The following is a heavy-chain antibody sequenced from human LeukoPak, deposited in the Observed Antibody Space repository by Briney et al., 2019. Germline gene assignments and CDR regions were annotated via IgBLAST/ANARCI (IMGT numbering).Heavy chain of an antibody. J-gene: IGHJ4*02. D-gene: IGHD3-22*01. CDR3: AKDPLTNYYDSSGLDY. V-gene: IGHV3-23*01. Sequence: GGSLRLSCAASGFTFSSYAMSWVRQAPGKGLEWVSAISGSGGSTYYADSVKGRFTISRDNSKNTLYLQMNSLRAEDTAVYCCAKDPLTNYYDSSGLDYWGQGTLVTVSS. CDR1: GFTFSSYA. CDR2: ISGSGGST.